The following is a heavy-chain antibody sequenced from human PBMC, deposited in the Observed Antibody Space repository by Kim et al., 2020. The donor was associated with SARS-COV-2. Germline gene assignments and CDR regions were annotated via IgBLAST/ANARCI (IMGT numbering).Heavy chain of an antibody. V-gene: IGHV4-31*03. J-gene: IGHJ6*02. D-gene: IGHD1-1*01. CDR3: ARARVQLERRVYYGMDV. CDR1: GGSISSGGYY. Sequence: SETLSLTCTVSGGSISSGGYYWSWIRQHPGKGLEWIGYIYYSGSTYYNPSLKSRVTISVDTSKNQFSLKLSSVTAADTAVYYCARARVQLERRVYYGMDVWGQGTTVTVSS. CDR2: IYYSGST.